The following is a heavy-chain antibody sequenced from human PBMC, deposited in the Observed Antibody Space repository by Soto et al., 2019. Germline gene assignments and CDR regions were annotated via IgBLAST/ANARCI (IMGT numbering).Heavy chain of an antibody. Sequence: QVQLVDSGGGVVQPGESLQVACAASGFTVATTGMHWVRQAPGKGLEWVAMISHSGTSKVYIDSVQGRFTISRDNARNNLYLQMSSLRLEDTAIYYCAKDWGSSGWFNWFNPWGQGVLVTVSS. CDR3: AKDWGSSGWFNWFNP. J-gene: IGHJ5*02. V-gene: IGHV3-30*18. CDR1: GFTVATTG. D-gene: IGHD6-19*01. CDR2: ISHSGTSK.